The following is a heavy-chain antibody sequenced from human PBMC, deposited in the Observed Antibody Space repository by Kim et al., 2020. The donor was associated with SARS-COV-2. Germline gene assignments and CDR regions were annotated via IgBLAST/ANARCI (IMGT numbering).Heavy chain of an antibody. J-gene: IGHJ4*02. Sequence: DSVKGRFTISRDNSKNSLYLQMNSLRAEDTALYYCAKGGGYSGYDWDFDYWGQGTLVTVSS. V-gene: IGHV3-43D*03. D-gene: IGHD5-12*01. CDR3: AKGGGYSGYDWDFDY.